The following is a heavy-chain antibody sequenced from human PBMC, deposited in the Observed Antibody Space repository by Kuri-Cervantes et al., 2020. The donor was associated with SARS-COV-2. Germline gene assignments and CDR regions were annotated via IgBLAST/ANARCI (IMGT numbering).Heavy chain of an antibody. V-gene: IGHV1-69*06. CDR3: ATHGDPSAYSNYGAARWYYGMDV. CDR2: IIPIFGTA. Sequence: SVKVSCKASGGTFSSYAISGVRQAPGQGLEWMGGIIPIFGTANYAQKFQGRVTITADKFTSTAYMELSSLRSEDTAVYYCATHGDPSAYSNYGAARWYYGMDVWGQGTTVTVSS. D-gene: IGHD4-11*01. J-gene: IGHJ6*02. CDR1: GGTFSSYA.